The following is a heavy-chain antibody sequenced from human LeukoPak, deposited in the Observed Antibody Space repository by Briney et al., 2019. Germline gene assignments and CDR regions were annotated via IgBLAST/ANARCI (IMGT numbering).Heavy chain of an antibody. D-gene: IGHD3-10*01. CDR1: GGSISSGDYY. V-gene: IGHV4-30-4*01. CDR3: ARDWIYYGSGSPSH. Sequence: PSQTLSLTCTVSGGSISSGDYYWSWIRQPPGKGLEWIGYIYYSGSTYYNPSLKSRVTISVDTSKNQFSLKLSSVTAADTAVYYCARDWIYYGSGSPSHWSQGTLVTVSS. J-gene: IGHJ4*02. CDR2: IYYSGST.